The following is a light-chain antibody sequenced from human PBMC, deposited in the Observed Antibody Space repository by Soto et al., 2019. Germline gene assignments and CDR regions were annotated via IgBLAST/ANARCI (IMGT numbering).Light chain of an antibody. Sequence: EIVMTQSPATLSVSPGERATLSCRASQSISNSLVWYQQKPGQAPRLLISGASTRATGIPDRFRGSGSGTEFTLTISSLQSEDFAVYYCQQYSDWTITFGQGTRLEI. J-gene: IGKJ5*01. CDR2: GAS. CDR3: QQYSDWTIT. CDR1: QSISNS. V-gene: IGKV3-15*01.